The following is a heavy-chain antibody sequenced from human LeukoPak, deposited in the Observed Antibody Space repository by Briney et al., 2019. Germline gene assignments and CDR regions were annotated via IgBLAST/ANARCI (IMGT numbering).Heavy chain of an antibody. V-gene: IGHV3-30*03. D-gene: IGHD3-22*01. CDR3: ARDPPTPRLNYDSSGYQGYFDC. J-gene: IGHJ4*02. Sequence: GGSLRLSCAASGFTFSSYGMHWVRQAPGKGLEWVAVISYDGTNKYYADSVKGRFTISRDNSKNTLYLQMSSLRAEDTAVYYCARDPPTPRLNYDSSGYQGYFDCWGQGTLVTVSS. CDR2: ISYDGTNK. CDR1: GFTFSSYG.